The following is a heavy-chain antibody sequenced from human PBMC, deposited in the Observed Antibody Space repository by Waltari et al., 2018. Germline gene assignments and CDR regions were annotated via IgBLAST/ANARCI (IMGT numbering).Heavy chain of an antibody. CDR2: IISDDRT. CDR3: ASRLVRGVKDVMDV. Sequence: EVEVVVSGGALVQPGGSLRLSCAASGFTVTNSYMTWVRQAPGKGLGWVEVIISDDRTYYADSITGRFTISRDISKNTLYLHMNSLRVEDTAVYNCASRLVRGVKDVMDVRGQGTTVTVSS. J-gene: IGHJ6*02. D-gene: IGHD3-10*01. V-gene: IGHV3-66*01. CDR1: GFTVTNSY.